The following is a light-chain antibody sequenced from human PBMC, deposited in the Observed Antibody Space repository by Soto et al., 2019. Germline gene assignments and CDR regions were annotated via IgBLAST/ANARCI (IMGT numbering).Light chain of an antibody. J-gene: IGKJ4*01. CDR3: QQLNTYPLT. CDR1: QGISSY. CDR2: AAS. V-gene: IGKV1-9*01. Sequence: DIQMTQSPFSLSASVGDRVTITCRASQGISSYLAWYQQKPGKAPKLLIYAASTLQSGVPSRFSGSGSGTEFTLTISSLQPEDFATYYCQQLNTYPLTFGGGTKVDIK.